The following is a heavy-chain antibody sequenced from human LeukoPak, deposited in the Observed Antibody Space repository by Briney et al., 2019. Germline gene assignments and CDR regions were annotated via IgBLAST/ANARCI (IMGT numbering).Heavy chain of an antibody. J-gene: IGHJ1*01. Sequence: SETLSLTCTVSGGSISGYYWSWIRQPAGKGLEWIGRIYVSGTTYYNPSLKSRLTMSVDASRNQFSLNLRSVTAAATAVYYCARGGPDLAREYFTYWGQGTLVTVS. D-gene: IGHD5-12*01. CDR3: ARGGPDLAREYFTY. CDR2: IYVSGTT. CDR1: GGSISGYY. V-gene: IGHV4-4*07.